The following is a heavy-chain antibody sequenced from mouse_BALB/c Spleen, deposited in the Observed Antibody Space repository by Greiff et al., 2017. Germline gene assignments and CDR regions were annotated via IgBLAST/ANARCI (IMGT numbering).Heavy chain of an antibody. CDR3: TRGYDVYAMDY. J-gene: IGHJ4*01. CDR2: IDPETGGT. CDR1: GYTFTDYE. V-gene: IGHV1-15*01. D-gene: IGHD2-2*01. Sequence: VQLQQSGAELVRPGASVTLSCKASGYTFTDYEMHWVKQTPVHGLEWIGAIDPETGGTAYNQKFKGKATLTADKSSSTAYMELRSLTSEDSAVYYCTRGYDVYAMDYWGQGTSVTVSS.